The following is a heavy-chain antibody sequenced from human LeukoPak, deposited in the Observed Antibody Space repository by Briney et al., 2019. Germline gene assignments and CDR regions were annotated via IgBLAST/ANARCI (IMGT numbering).Heavy chain of an antibody. CDR2: INDSGTI. V-gene: IGHV4-34*01. Sequence: SETLSLTCAVYGGSFSNYYWSWIRQSPGKGLEWIGEINDSGTINYNPSLMSRVTISVDKSKNQFSLKLSSVTAADTAVYYCARRWNYGRNYYVDVWGKGATVSVSS. J-gene: IGHJ6*03. CDR3: ARRWNYGRNYYVDV. CDR1: GGSFSNYY. D-gene: IGHD1-7*01.